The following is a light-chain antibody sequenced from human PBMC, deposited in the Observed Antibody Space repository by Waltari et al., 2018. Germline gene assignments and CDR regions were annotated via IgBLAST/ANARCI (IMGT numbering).Light chain of an antibody. V-gene: IGLV1-47*01. CDR3: ASWDARLSGVI. CDR1: SSNIGSNF. CDR2: KNN. J-gene: IGLJ2*01. Sequence: QSVLTQPPSASGTPGQRVTISCSGYSSNIGSNFVYWFQQFPGTAPKLLIYKNNQRPSGVSGRFSGSKSGTSASLAISGLRSEDEADYYCASWDARLSGVIFGGGTRLTI.